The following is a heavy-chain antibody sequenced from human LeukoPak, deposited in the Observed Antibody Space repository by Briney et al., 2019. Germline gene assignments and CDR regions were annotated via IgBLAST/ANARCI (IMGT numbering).Heavy chain of an antibody. CDR3: ASLSYGDYDFDY. V-gene: IGHV3-66*01. Sequence: PGGSLRLSCAASGFTVSSNYMSWVRQAPGKGLEWVSVIYSGGSTYYADSVKGRFTISRDNSKNTLYLQMNSLRAEDTAVYYCASLSYGDYDFDYWGQGTLVTASS. CDR1: GFTVSSNY. CDR2: IYSGGST. J-gene: IGHJ4*02. D-gene: IGHD4-17*01.